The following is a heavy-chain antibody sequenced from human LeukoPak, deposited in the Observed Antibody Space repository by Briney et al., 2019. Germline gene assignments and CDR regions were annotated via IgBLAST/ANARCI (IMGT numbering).Heavy chain of an antibody. Sequence: SETLSLTCTVPGGSISSYYWSWIRQPPGKGLEWIGSIYYSGSTYYNPSLKSRVTISVDTSKNQFSLKLSSVTAADTAVYYCARLARDGYNPLYYFDYWGQGTLVTVSS. CDR2: IYYSGST. D-gene: IGHD5-12*01. V-gene: IGHV4-59*05. CDR3: ARLARDGYNPLYYFDY. J-gene: IGHJ4*02. CDR1: GGSISSYY.